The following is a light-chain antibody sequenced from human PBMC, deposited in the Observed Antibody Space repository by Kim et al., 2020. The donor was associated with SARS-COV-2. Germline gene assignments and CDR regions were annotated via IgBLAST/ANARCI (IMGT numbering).Light chain of an antibody. J-gene: IGKJ1*01. CDR3: QQYGLSPRT. CDR1: QTVGNNY. Sequence: EIVLTQSPGTLSLSPGERATLSCRATQTVGNNYLAWHQQKPGQAPRLLIYGASNRATGIPDRFSGSGSGTGFTLTISRLEPEDYAVYYCQQYGLSPRTFGQGTKVDIK. V-gene: IGKV3-20*01. CDR2: GAS.